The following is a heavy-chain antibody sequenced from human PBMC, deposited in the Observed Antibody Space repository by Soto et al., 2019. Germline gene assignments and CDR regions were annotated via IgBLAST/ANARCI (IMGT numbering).Heavy chain of an antibody. CDR1: XDSVSSNGAC. CDR3: ARVHCSAGTCLDGLDF. V-gene: IGHV6-1*01. J-gene: IGHJ6*02. CDR2: IYYRSKWFH. D-gene: IGHD2-15*01. Sequence: TLSXTCVLXXDSVSSNGACXXWIRQSPSRGLQWLGRIYYRSKWFHDYAASVESRMAVNPDTSRNQLSLQLNYVTPEDTAVYYCARVHCSAGTCLDGLDFWGQGTTVTVSS.